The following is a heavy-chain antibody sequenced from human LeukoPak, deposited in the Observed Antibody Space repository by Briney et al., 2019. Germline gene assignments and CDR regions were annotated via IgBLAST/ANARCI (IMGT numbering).Heavy chain of an antibody. V-gene: IGHV3-9*01. CDR3: ARDPDYGDYVGGY. CDR1: GFTYDDYA. J-gene: IGHJ4*02. CDR2: ISWNSGSI. Sequence: GRSLRLSCAASGFTYDDYAMHWVRQAPGKGLEWVSGISWNSGSIGYADSVKGRFTISRDNAKNSLYLQMNSLRDEDTAVYYCARDPDYGDYVGGYWGQGTLVTVSS. D-gene: IGHD4-17*01.